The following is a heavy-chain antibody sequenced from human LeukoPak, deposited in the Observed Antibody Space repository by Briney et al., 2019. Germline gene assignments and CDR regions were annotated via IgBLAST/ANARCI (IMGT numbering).Heavy chain of an antibody. V-gene: IGHV3-7*01. CDR3: ARIGYRSSSFDY. Sequence: RTGGSLRLSCAASGFTFSSYWMSWVRQAPGKGLEWVANIKQDGSVKYYVDSVKGRFTISRDNAKNSVYLQMNSLRAEDTAVYYCARIGYRSSSFDYWGQGTLVTVSS. CDR2: IKQDGSVK. CDR1: GFTFSSYW. D-gene: IGHD6-13*01. J-gene: IGHJ4*02.